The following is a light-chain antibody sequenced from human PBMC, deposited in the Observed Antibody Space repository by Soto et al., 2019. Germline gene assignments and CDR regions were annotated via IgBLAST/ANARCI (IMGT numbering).Light chain of an antibody. J-gene: IGKJ1*01. CDR1: QSISSY. Sequence: DIQMTQSPSSLSASVGDRVTITCRASQSISSYLNWYQQKPGKAPNLLIYSASSLQSGVPSRFSGSGSGEDFTLTMSSLQPEDFAAYYCQQSVNTPWTFGQGTTVEIK. V-gene: IGKV1-39*01. CDR2: SAS. CDR3: QQSVNTPWT.